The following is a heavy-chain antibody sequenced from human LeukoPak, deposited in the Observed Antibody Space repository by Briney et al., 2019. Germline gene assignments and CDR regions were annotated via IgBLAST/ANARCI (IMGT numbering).Heavy chain of an antibody. CDR2: IIPNTGGT. CDR1: GGTFNFYA. D-gene: IGHD6-19*01. V-gene: IGHV1-2*02. CDR3: AREWLIVVTGTGHLDY. J-gene: IGHJ4*02. Sequence: ASVKVSCKASGGTFNFYAVTWVRQAPGQGLEWMGWIIPNTGGTNYAQKFQGRVTMTRDTTISTAYMELSSLRSDDTAVYYCAREWLIVVTGTGHLDYWGQGTLVTVSS.